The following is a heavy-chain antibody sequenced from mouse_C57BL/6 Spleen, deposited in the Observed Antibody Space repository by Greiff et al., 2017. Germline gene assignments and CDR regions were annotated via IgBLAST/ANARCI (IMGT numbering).Heavy chain of an antibody. D-gene: IGHD1-1*01. J-gene: IGHJ2*01. V-gene: IGHV1-64*01. CDR1: GYTFTSYW. Sequence: QVHVKQPGAELVKPGASVKLSCKASGYTFTSYWMHWVKQRPGQGLEWIGMIHPNSGSTNYNEKFKGKATFTADTSSNTAYMQLSSLTTEDSAIYYCARYYYYGSSPYFDYWGQGTTLTVSS. CDR2: IHPNSGST. CDR3: ARYYYYGSSPYFDY.